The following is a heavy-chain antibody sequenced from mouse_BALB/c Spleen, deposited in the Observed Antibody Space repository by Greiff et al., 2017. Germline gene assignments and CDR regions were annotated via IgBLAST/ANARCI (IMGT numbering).Heavy chain of an antibody. Sequence: LVKTGASGKISCKASGYSFTGYYMHWVKQSHGKSLEWIGYISCYNGATSYNQKFKGKATFTVDTSSSTAYMQFNSLTSEDSAVYLCARESLGSIYDGYWDYWGQGTTLTVSA. V-gene: IGHV1S34*01. CDR2: ISCYNGAT. CDR1: GYSFTGYY. D-gene: IGHD2-3*01. CDR3: ARESLGSIYDGYWDY. J-gene: IGHJ2*01.